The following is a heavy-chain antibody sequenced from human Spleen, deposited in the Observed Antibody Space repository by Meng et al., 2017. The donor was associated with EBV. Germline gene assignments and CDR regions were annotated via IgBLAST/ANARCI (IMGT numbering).Heavy chain of an antibody. CDR2: IYHSGST. J-gene: IGHJ4*02. CDR3: ARDKNGRYYFDF. D-gene: IGHD2-8*01. V-gene: IGHV4-39*07. Sequence: LQLRESGPGLVKPSETLSPTCNCSGGSISSSSYSWGWIRQPPGKGLEWIGIIYHSGSTYYNASLKSRVTISVDTSKNQFSLKLSSVTAADTAVYYCARDKNGRYYFDFWGQGTLVTVSS. CDR1: GGSISSSSYS.